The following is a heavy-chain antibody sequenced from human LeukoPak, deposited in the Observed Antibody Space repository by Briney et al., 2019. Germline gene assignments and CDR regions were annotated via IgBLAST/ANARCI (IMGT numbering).Heavy chain of an antibody. CDR2: IYNIGSS. V-gene: IGHV4-59*08. CDR1: DASISSYS. J-gene: IGHJ4*02. CDR3: ARHSPSKVGFDY. D-gene: IGHD1-26*01. Sequence: SETLSLTCTVSDASISSYSWSWIRQPPGKGLEWIGYIYNIGSSNYNPSLKSRVTISADTSKNQFSLKLNSVIAADTAVYYCARHSPSKVGFDYWGQGTLVAVSP.